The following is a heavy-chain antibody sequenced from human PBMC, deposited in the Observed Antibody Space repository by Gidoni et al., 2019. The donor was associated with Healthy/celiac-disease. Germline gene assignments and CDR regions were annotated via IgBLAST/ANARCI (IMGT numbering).Heavy chain of an antibody. J-gene: IGHJ4*02. CDR3: ARLGAVDTVMGAFDY. V-gene: IGHV4-39*01. CDR2: IYYSGST. D-gene: IGHD5-18*01. Sequence: QLQLQESGPGLVNPSETLSLTCTVSGGSISSSSYYWGWIRQPPGTVLEWIGLIYYSGSTYYNQSLKSRVSISVDTSKNQFSLKLSSVTAADTAVYYCARLGAVDTVMGAFDYWGQGTLVTVSS. CDR1: GGSISSSSYY.